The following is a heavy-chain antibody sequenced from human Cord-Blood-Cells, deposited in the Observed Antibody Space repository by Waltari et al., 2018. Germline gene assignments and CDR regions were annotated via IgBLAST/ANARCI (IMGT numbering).Heavy chain of an antibody. Sequence: QLQLPESGPGLVKPSETLSLTCTVSGGSFSSSCYYWGWIRPPPGKGLEWIGSIYYSGSTYYNPSLKRRVTISVDTTKNQFSLKLSSVTAADTAVYYCARDVSSSNWFDPWGQGTLVTVSS. CDR2: IYYSGST. V-gene: IGHV4-39*02. J-gene: IGHJ5*02. CDR1: GGSFSSSCYY. CDR3: ARDVSSSNWFDP. D-gene: IGHD6-13*01.